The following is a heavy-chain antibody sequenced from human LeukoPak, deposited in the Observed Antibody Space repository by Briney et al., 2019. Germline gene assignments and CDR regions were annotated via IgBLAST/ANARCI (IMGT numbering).Heavy chain of an antibody. J-gene: IGHJ4*02. CDR1: GFTFSDHY. D-gene: IGHD3-16*01. V-gene: IGHV3-11*01. CDR2: ITNSGTSM. Sequence: GGSLRLSCAGSGFTFSDHYMSWLRQAPGKGLEWVSYITNSGTSMEYADSVKGRFTISRDDAKNSLYLQMDSLRAEDAAVYYCGRGHWGLDYWGQGSLVTVSS. CDR3: GRGHWGLDY.